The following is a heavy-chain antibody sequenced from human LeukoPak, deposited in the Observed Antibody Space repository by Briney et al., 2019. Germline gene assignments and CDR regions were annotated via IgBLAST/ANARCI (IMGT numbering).Heavy chain of an antibody. J-gene: IGHJ4*02. D-gene: IGHD6-19*01. CDR2: ISYDGSNK. CDR3: ARDVGTSGWYTFDY. CDR1: GFTFSSYA. Sequence: TGGSLRLSCAASGFTFSSYAMHWVRQAPGKGLEWVAVISYDGSNKYYADSVKGRFTISRDNSKNTLYLQMNSLRAEDTAVYYCARDVGTSGWYTFDYWGQGTLVTVSS. V-gene: IGHV3-30*04.